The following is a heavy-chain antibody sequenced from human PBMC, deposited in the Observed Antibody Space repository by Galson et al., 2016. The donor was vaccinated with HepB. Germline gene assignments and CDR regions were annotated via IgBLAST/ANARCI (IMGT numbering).Heavy chain of an antibody. CDR1: GGSISSGGYY. Sequence: TLSLTCTVSGGSISSGGYYWTWIRQHPGKGLEWIGNIYYSGSTSYNPSLKSRVIISLDMSKNQFSLNVSSVTAADTAVYYCARQIGYFDSWGQGTLVTVSS. CDR2: IYYSGST. J-gene: IGHJ4*02. CDR3: ARQIGYFDS. V-gene: IGHV4-31*03.